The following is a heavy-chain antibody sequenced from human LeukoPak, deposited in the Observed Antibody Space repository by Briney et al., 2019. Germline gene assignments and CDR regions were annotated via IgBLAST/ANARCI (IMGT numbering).Heavy chain of an antibody. Sequence: SETLSLTCTVSGGSISSYYWSWIRQPPGKGLEWIGYIYYSGSTNYNPSLKSRVTISVDTSKNQFSLKLSSVTAADTAVYYCARFRGYCSSTSCHNWFDPWGQGTLVTVSS. CDR1: GGSISSYY. V-gene: IGHV4-59*01. J-gene: IGHJ5*02. D-gene: IGHD2-2*01. CDR3: ARFRGYCSSTSCHNWFDP. CDR2: IYYSGST.